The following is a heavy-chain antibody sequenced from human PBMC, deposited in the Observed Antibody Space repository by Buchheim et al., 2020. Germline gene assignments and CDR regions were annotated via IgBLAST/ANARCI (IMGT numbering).Heavy chain of an antibody. CDR2: ISYDGSTK. CDR3: AKDHGSGSCDY. J-gene: IGHJ4*02. D-gene: IGHD3-10*01. V-gene: IGHV3-30*18. Sequence: QVQLVESGGGVVQPGRSLRLSCAASGFTFSSYGMHWVRQAPGKGLERVAVISYDGSTKYYADSVKGRFTISRDNSKNTLYLQMNSLKAEDTAVYYCAKDHGSGSCDYWGQGTL. CDR1: GFTFSSYG.